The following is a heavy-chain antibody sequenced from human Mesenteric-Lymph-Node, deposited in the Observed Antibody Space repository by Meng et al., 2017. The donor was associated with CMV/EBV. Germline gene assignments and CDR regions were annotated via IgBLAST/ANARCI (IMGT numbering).Heavy chain of an antibody. V-gene: IGHV3-30-3*01. CDR1: GFTFDDYA. J-gene: IGHJ4*02. CDR3: AVGYDSRKVAY. CDR2: ISYDGSNK. D-gene: IGHD3-3*01. Sequence: GESLKISCAASGFTFDDYAMHWVRQAPGKGLEWVAVISYDGSNKYYADSVKGRFTISRDSSKNTLYLEMNSLRAEDTALYYCAVGYDSRKVAYWGQGTLVTVSS.